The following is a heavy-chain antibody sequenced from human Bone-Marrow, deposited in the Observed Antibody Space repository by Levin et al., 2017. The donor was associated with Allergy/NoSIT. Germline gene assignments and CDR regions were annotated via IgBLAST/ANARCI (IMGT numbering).Heavy chain of an antibody. V-gene: IGHV1-2*02. J-gene: IGHJ5*02. CDR2: INPNSGGT. CDR3: ARVCCWAAVRGEDWFDP. CDR1: GYTFTGYY. Sequence: ASVKVSCKASGYTFTGYYMHWVRQAPGQGLEWMGWINPNSGGTNYAQKFQGRVTMTRDTSISTAYMELSRLRSDDTAVYYCARVCCWAAVRGEDWFDPWGQGTLVTVSS. D-gene: IGHD3-10*01.